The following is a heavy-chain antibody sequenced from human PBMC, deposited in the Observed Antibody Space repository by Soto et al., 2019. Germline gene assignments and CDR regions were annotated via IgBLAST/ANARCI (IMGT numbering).Heavy chain of an antibody. J-gene: IGHJ4*02. V-gene: IGHV1-8*01. Sequence: QVQLVQSGAEVRKLGASVKVSCKASGYTFTTYDINWLRQARGQGLQWMGWMNPDSGTTGYAQTFQGRVTLTRDTSMNTAYMELSRLTYEDTAVYYCTRNRRETGDFDFWGQGTLVTVSS. CDR1: GYTFTTYD. D-gene: IGHD7-27*01. CDR2: MNPDSGTT. CDR3: TRNRRETGDFDF.